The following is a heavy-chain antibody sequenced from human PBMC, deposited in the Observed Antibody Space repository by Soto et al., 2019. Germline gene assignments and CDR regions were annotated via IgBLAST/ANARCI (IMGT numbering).Heavy chain of an antibody. D-gene: IGHD6-19*01. Sequence: EVQLVESGGGLVQPGGSLRLSCAASGFTFSDHYMDWVRQAPGTGLEWVGRSRNKPNSYTTEYAASVKGRFTISRDDSKNSLYLQMNSLKTEDTAMYYCARRVAVAGWYFDLWGRGTLVTVSS. CDR3: ARRVAVAGWYFDL. J-gene: IGHJ2*01. CDR2: SRNKPNSYTT. V-gene: IGHV3-72*01. CDR1: GFTFSDHY.